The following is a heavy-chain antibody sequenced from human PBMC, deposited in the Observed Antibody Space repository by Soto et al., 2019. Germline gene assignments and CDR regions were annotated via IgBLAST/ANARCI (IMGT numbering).Heavy chain of an antibody. CDR3: AKEGSSRGGAFDI. V-gene: IGHV3-23*01. J-gene: IGHJ3*02. CDR2: ISGSGGST. CDR1: GFTCSSYA. D-gene: IGHD6-13*01. Sequence: EVQLLESGGGLVQPGGSLRLSCAASGFTCSSYAMSWVRQAPGKGLEWVSAISGSGGSTYYSDSVKGRFTISRDNSKNTLYLQMNSLRAEDTAVYYCAKEGSSRGGAFDIWGQGTMVTLSS.